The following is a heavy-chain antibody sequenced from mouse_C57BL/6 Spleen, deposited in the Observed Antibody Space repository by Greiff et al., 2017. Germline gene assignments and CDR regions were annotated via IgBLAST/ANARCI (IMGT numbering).Heavy chain of an antibody. CDR2: IRNKANGYTT. CDR1: GFTFTDYY. CDR3: ASYETPLLDY. Sequence: EVQLVESGGGLVQPGGSLSLSCAASGFTFTDYYMSWVRQPPGKALEWFGFIRNKANGYTTEYSVYVKGRFTISRDNSQSILYLQRNAEGAEDSSTCNCASYETPLLDYWGQGTTLTVSS. J-gene: IGHJ2*01. V-gene: IGHV7-3*01.